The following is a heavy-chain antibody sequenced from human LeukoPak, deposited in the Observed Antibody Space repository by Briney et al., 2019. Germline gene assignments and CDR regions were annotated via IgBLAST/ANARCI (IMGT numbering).Heavy chain of an antibody. V-gene: IGHV3-30*02. J-gene: IGHJ4*02. CDR2: IRYDGSNK. CDR1: GFTFSSYG. Sequence: PGGSLRLSCAASGFTFSSYGMHWVRQAPGKGLEWVAFIRYDGSNKYYTDSVKGRFTISRDNSKNTLYLQMNSLRAEDTAVYYCAKRGSYDFDYWGQGTLVTVSS. CDR3: AKRGSYDFDY. D-gene: IGHD3-16*01.